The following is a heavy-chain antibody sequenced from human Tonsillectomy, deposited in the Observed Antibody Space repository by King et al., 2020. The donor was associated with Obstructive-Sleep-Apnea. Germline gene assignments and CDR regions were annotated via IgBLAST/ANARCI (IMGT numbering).Heavy chain of an antibody. CDR3: TRDGRGSGSLYYYGMDV. Sequence: VQLVESGGGLVRPGGSLRLSCAASGFTFSSYNMNWVRQVPGKGLEWVSSISSSSGDMYYSDSVKGRFPISRDNARKSLYLQMNGLRAEDTAVYYCTRDGRGSGSLYYYGMDVWGLGTTVTVSS. D-gene: IGHD3-10*01. CDR1: GFTFSSYN. V-gene: IGHV3-21*01. CDR2: ISSSSGDM. J-gene: IGHJ6*02.